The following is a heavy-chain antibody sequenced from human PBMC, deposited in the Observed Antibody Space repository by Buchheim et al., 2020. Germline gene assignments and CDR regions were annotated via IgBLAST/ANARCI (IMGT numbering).Heavy chain of an antibody. CDR1: GFTFSSYA. V-gene: IGHV3-23*01. J-gene: IGHJ4*02. CDR2: ISGSGGST. D-gene: IGHD1-26*01. Sequence: EVQLLESGGGLVQPGGSLRLSCAASGFTFSSYAMSWVRQAPGKGLEWVSAISGSGGSTYYADSVKGRFTISRDNSKKTLYLQMNSLRAEDTAVYYCAKDSDSPWELRRYYFDYWGQGTL. CDR3: AKDSDSPWELRRYYFDY.